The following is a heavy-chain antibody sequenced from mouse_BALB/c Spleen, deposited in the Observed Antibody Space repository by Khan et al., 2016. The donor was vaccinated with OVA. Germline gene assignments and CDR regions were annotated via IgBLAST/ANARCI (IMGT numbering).Heavy chain of an antibody. CDR2: ISNRGSTT. V-gene: IGHV5-12*02. D-gene: IGHD2-3*01. CDR3: TREGDDGGLAY. Sequence: EVQLVESGGGLVQPGGSLKLSCATSGFTFSDYYMYWVRQTPEKRLEWVAYISNRGSTTYYPDTLRGRFTISRDNAKNTLYLQTGRLKSEDTAVYYCTREGDDGGLAYWGQGTLVTVSA. CDR1: GFTFSDYY. J-gene: IGHJ3*01.